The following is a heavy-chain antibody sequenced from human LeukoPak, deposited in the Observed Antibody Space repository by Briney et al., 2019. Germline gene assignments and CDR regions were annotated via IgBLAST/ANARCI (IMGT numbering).Heavy chain of an antibody. CDR2: IIPIFGTA. J-gene: IGHJ3*02. CDR1: GGTFSSYA. Sequence: GASVKVSCKASGGTFSSYAISRVRQAPGQGLEWMGGIIPIFGTANYAQKFQGRVTITADKSTSTAYMELSSLRSEDTAVYYCARYMTTVTLDAFDIWGQGTMVTVSS. V-gene: IGHV1-69*06. D-gene: IGHD4-17*01. CDR3: ARYMTTVTLDAFDI.